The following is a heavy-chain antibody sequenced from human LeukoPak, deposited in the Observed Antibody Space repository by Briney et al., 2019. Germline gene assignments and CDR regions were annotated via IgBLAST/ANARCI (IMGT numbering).Heavy chain of an antibody. V-gene: IGHV4-59*08. CDR2: IYYSGST. Sequence: SETLSLTCTVSGGSISSYYWSWIRQPPGKGLEWIGYIYYSGSTNYNPSLKSRVTISVDASKNQFSLKLSSVTAADTAVYYCARLQANYYYGSGSYLDYWGQGTLVTVSS. CDR1: GGSISSYY. CDR3: ARLQANYYYGSGSYLDY. J-gene: IGHJ4*02. D-gene: IGHD3-10*01.